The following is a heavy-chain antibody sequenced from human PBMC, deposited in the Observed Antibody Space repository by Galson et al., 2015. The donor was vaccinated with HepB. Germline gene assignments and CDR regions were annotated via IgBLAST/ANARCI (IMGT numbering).Heavy chain of an antibody. Sequence: SLRLSCATSGFTFSMYSMNWVRQAPGKGLEWVSSISSSNIYYADSVKGRFTISRDDAKNSLYLQMNSLRAEDTAVYYCAREGGWCSDGVCHGSGDYWGQGTLVTVYS. CDR2: ISSSNI. CDR3: AREGGWCSDGVCHGSGDY. J-gene: IGHJ4*02. V-gene: IGHV3-21*01. D-gene: IGHD2-8*01. CDR1: GFTFSMYS.